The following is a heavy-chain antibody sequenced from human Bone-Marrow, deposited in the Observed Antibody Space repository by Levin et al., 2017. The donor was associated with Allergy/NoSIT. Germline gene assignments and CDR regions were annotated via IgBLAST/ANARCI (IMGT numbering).Heavy chain of an antibody. CDR2: IKSDGRTK. CDR3: AKGYCAGGSGDRGD. V-gene: IGHV3-7*01. J-gene: IGHJ4*02. CDR1: GFTFSSYW. D-gene: IGHD2-8*02. Sequence: GESLKISCAASGFTFSSYWMNWVRQAPGKGLEWVANIKSDGRTKYYVDSVKGRFTISRDNAKSSLYLQMNSLRAEDTAVYYCAKGYCAGGSGDRGDWGQGTLVTVSS.